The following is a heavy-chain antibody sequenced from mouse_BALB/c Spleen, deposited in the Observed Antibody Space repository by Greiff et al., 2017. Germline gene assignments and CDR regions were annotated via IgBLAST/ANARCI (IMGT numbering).Heavy chain of an antibody. CDR1: GYSITSGYY. CDR2: ISYDGSN. V-gene: IGHV3-6*02. D-gene: IGHD4-1*02. J-gene: IGHJ3*01. CDR3: ARGLNWDVAY. Sequence: EVKLQESGPGLVKPSQSLSLTCSVTGYSITSGYYWNWIRQFPGNKLEWMGYISYDGSNNYNPSLKNRISITRDPSKNQFFLKLNSVTTEDTATYYCARGLNWDVAYWGQGTLVTVSA.